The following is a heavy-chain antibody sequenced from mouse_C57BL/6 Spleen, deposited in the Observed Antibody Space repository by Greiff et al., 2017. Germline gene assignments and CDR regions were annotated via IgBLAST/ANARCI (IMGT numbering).Heavy chain of an antibody. D-gene: IGHD1-1*01. CDR1: GYTFTEYT. CDR3: ARHEDRAYYGSSLFAY. Sequence: QVQLQQSGAELVKPGASVKLSCKASGYTFTEYTIHWVKQRSGQGLEWIGWFYPGSGSIKYNEKFKDKATLTADKSTSTVYMELSRLTSEDSAVYFCARHEDRAYYGSSLFAYWGQGTLVTVSA. CDR2: FYPGSGSI. J-gene: IGHJ3*01. V-gene: IGHV1-62-2*01.